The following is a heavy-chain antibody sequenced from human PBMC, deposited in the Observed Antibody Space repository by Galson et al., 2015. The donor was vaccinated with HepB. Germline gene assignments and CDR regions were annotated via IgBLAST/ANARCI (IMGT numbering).Heavy chain of an antibody. J-gene: IGHJ3*02. D-gene: IGHD4-17*01. Sequence: SLRLSCAASGFTFSDYYMSWIRQAPGKGLEWVSYISSGSSYSKYADSVKGRFTISRDDAKNSLYLQMNSLRAEDTAVYYCARLPRLPNSGDYVEAFDIWGQGTMVTVSS. CDR2: ISSGSSYS. CDR1: GFTFSDYY. CDR3: ARLPRLPNSGDYVEAFDI. V-gene: IGHV3-11*06.